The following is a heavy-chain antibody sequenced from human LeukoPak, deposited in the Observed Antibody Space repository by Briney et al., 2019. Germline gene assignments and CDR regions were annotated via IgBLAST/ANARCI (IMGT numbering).Heavy chain of an antibody. CDR1: GGSISSYY. V-gene: IGHV4-39*07. CDR3: ARDGSDFWSGYLGHVENRPRNYYYYYYMDV. Sequence: PSETLSLTCTVSGGSISSYYWGWIRQPPGKGLEWIGSIYYSGSTYYNPSLKSRVTISVDTSKNQFSLKLSSVTAADTAVYYCARDGSDFWSGYLGHVENRPRNYYYYYYMDVWGKGTTVTVSS. J-gene: IGHJ6*03. D-gene: IGHD3-3*01. CDR2: IYYSGST.